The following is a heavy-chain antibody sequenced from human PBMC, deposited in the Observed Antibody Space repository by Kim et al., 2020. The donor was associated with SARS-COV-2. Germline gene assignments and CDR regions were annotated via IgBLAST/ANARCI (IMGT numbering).Heavy chain of an antibody. D-gene: IGHD3-10*01. CDR3: AKDKRDYYGSGSYYKRH. V-gene: IGHV3-23*01. CDR2: ISGSGGST. Sequence: GGSLRLSCAASGFTFSSYAMSWVRQAPGKGLEWVSAISGSGGSTYYADSVKGRFTISRDNSKNTLYLQMNSLRAEDTAVYYCAKDKRDYYGSGSYYKRHWGQGTLVTVSS. CDR1: GFTFSSYA. J-gene: IGHJ1*01.